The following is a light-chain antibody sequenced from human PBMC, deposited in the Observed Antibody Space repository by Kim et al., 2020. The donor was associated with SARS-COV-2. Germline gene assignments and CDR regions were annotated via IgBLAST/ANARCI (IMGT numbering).Light chain of an antibody. J-gene: IGKJ4*01. Sequence: DVQMTQSPSSLSASVGDRVTITCQASQDINTFLNWYQQKPGKAPELLIYDVSNLKPGVPSRFSGSQSGTDFTFTVSSLQPEDVATYYCQQYANLPLTFGGGTKVDIK. V-gene: IGKV1-33*01. CDR1: QDINTF. CDR2: DVS. CDR3: QQYANLPLT.